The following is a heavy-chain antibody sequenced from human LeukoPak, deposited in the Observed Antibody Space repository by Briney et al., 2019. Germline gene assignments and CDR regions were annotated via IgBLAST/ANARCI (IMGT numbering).Heavy chain of an antibody. CDR3: AKGYLYSSSSCVDY. J-gene: IGHJ4*02. D-gene: IGHD6-6*01. Sequence: PGRSLRLSCAASGFTFDDYAMHWVRQAPGKGLEWVSGISWNSGSIGYADSVKGRFTISRDNAKNSLYLQMNSLRAEDTALYYCAKGYLYSSSSCVDYWGQGTLVTVSS. CDR2: ISWNSGSI. V-gene: IGHV3-9*01. CDR1: GFTFDDYA.